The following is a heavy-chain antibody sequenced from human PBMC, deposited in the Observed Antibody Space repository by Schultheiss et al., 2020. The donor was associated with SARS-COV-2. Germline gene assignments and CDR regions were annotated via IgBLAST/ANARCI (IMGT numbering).Heavy chain of an antibody. Sequence: GGSLRLSCAASGFTFSSYEMKWVRQAPGKGLEWVSYISGSGNIIYYADSVKGRFTISRDNAKNSLYLQMNSLRAEDTAVYYCAKVWGDYYFDYWGQGTLVTVSS. V-gene: IGHV3-48*03. CDR2: ISGSGNII. CDR3: AKVWGDYYFDY. D-gene: IGHD3-16*01. J-gene: IGHJ4*02. CDR1: GFTFSSYE.